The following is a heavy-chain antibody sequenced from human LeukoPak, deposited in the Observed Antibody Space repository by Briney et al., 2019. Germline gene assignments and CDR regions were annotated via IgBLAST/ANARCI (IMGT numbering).Heavy chain of an antibody. CDR2: IKQDGSER. V-gene: IGHV3-7*02. CDR3: CAGSGSYIY. D-gene: IGHD3-10*01. CDR1: GSTFSNYW. Sequence: GGSLRLSCAASGSTFSNYWMNWVRQAPGKGLEWVANIKQDGSERYSVDSLKGRFTISRDNAKNSLYLQMNSLRADDTAVYYCCAGSGSYIYWGQGTLVSVSS. J-gene: IGHJ4*02.